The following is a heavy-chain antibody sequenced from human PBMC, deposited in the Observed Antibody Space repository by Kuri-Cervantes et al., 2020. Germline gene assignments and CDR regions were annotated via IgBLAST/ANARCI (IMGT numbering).Heavy chain of an antibody. CDR2: IYYSRST. Sequence: LRLSCPFSGGSISGGDYYWSWIRQPPGKGLEWIGYIYYSRSTYYNPSLKSRVTISADTSKNQFSLKLSSVTAAGTAVYYCARGPPMFDPWGQGTLVTVSS. J-gene: IGHJ5*02. CDR3: ARGPPMFDP. CDR1: GGSISGGDYY. V-gene: IGHV4-30-4*01.